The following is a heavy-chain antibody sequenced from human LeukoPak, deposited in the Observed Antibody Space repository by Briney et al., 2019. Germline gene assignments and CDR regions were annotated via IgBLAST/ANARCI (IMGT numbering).Heavy chain of an antibody. V-gene: IGHV1-18*01. CDR2: ISAYNGNT. CDR3: ARDQGTVRGKDY. J-gene: IGHJ4*02. CDR1: GYTYTSYG. Sequence: GASVKVSCKAFGYTYTSYGVRWVRQAPGQGLEWMGWISAYNGNTNYAQKLQGRITMTTDTSTTTAYMELRSLRSDDTAVYYCARDQGTVRGKDYWGQGTLVTVSS. D-gene: IGHD4-23*01.